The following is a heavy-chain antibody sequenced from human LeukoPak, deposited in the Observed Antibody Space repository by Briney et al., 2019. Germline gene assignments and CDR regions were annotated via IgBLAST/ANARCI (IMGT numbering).Heavy chain of an antibody. CDR2: INPNSGGT. CDR1: GYTFTGYY. V-gene: IGHV1-2*02. D-gene: IGHD2-2*02. J-gene: IGHJ4*02. CDR3: ARELGYCSSTSCHMVDY. Sequence: ASVKVSCTASGYTFTGYYMHWVRQAPGQGLEWMGWINPNSGGTNYAQKFQGRVTMTRDTSISTAYMELSRLRSDDTAVYYCARELGYCSSTSCHMVDYWGQGTLVTVSS.